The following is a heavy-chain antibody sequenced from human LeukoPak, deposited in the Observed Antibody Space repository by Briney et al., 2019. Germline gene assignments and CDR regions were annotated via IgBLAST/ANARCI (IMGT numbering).Heavy chain of an antibody. CDR1: GGSISSYY. CDR3: ARGAGISGTYYYY. Sequence: SETLSLACTVSGGSISSYYWSWIRQPPGKGLEWIGRIYTNGSTNYNPSLKSRVTMSVDTSKNQFSLKLSSVTAADTAVYYCARGAGISGTYYYYWGQGTLVTVSS. J-gene: IGHJ4*02. D-gene: IGHD1-26*01. CDR2: IYTNGST. V-gene: IGHV4-4*07.